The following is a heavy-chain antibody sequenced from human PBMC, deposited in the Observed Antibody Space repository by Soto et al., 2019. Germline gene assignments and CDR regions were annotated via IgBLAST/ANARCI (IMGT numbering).Heavy chain of an antibody. J-gene: IGHJ4*02. CDR1: GGSISSYY. V-gene: IGHV4-59*08. CDR2: IYYSGST. Sequence: SETLSLSCTVSGGSISSYYWSWIRQPPGKGLEWIGYIYYSGSTNYNPSLKSRVTISVDTSKNQFSLKLSSVTAADTAVYYCARPYGGTLDYWGQGTLVTVSS. D-gene: IGHD4-17*01. CDR3: ARPYGGTLDY.